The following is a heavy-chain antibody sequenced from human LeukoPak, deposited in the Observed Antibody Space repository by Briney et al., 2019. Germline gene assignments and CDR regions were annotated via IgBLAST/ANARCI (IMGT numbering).Heavy chain of an antibody. J-gene: IGHJ4*02. D-gene: IGHD3-3*01. CDR3: VPLLEWLLSFDY. V-gene: IGHV3-64D*09. CDR1: GFTFSSYW. CDR2: ISSNGGST. Sequence: TGGSLGLSCAASGFTFSSYWMHWVRQAPGKGLEYVSAISSNGGSTYYADSVKGRFTISRDNSKNTLYLQMSSLRAEDTAVYYCVPLLEWLLSFDYWGQGTLVTVSS.